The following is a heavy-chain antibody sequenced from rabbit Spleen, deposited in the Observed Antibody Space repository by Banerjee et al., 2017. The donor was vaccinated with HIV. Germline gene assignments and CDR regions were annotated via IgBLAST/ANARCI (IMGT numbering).Heavy chain of an antibody. CDR3: ARDLDDVIGWNFGW. CDR1: GFSLSSSYY. D-gene: IGHD4-1*01. CDR2: INAGSSANT. Sequence: QSLEESGGDLVKPGASLTLTCTASGFSLSSSYYMCWVRQAPGKGLEWIACINAGSSANTYVATWAKGRFTFSKTSSTTVTLQMTSLTAADTATYFCARDLDDVIGWNFGWWGQGTLVTVS. J-gene: IGHJ3*01. V-gene: IGHV1S40*01.